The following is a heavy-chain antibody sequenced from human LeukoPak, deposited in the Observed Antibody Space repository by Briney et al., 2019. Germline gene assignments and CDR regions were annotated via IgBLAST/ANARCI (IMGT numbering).Heavy chain of an antibody. J-gene: IGHJ4*02. CDR2: ISSSSSYI. Sequence: PGVSLRLSCAASAFTFSRYSMNWVRQAPGKGLEGVSSISSSSSYIYYADSVKGRFTISRDNAKNSLYLQMKSLRAEDTAVYYCARIEYSSSSLVDYWGQGTLVTVSS. CDR3: ARIEYSSSSLVDY. D-gene: IGHD6-6*01. CDR1: AFTFSRYS. V-gene: IGHV3-21*01.